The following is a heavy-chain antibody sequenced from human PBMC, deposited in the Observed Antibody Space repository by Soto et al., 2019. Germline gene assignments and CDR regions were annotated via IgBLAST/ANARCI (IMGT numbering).Heavy chain of an antibody. CDR1: GGTFSSYA. CDR2: IIPIFGTA. V-gene: IGHV1-69*13. CDR3: ARDAGVYYYGSGIQKYYYYGMDV. D-gene: IGHD3-10*01. J-gene: IGHJ6*02. Sequence: GASVKVSCKTSGGTFSSYAISWVRQAPGQGLEWMGGIIPIFGTANYAQKFQGRVTITADESTSTAYMELSSLRSEDTAVYYCARDAGVYYYGSGIQKYYYYGMDVWGQGTTVTV.